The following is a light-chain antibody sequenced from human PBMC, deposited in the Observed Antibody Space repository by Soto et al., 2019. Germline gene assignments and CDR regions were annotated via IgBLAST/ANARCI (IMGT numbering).Light chain of an antibody. CDR3: LQYYGPPQT. V-gene: IGKV1-39*01. CDR1: QSISYF. Sequence: DIHMTQSPSSLPASLGGRVTIPXRASQSISYFLNWYRQHPGXAPKXXXYAXSHLQSGGPSRFSGSGSGTDFTLTISSLHAEYLAVYYCLQYYGPPQTFGQGTKVDIK. J-gene: IGKJ1*01. CDR2: AXS.